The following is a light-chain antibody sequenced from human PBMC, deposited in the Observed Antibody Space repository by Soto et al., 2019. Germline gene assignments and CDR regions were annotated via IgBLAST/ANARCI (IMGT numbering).Light chain of an antibody. Sequence: EIVMTQSPATLSVSPGERATLSCRASQSVSSKLAWYQQKPGQGPRLLIYGASSRATGIPARFSGSGYGTEFTLTISSMQSEDFAVYYCQHYRTWLWTFGQGTKVEIK. CDR2: GAS. V-gene: IGKV3-15*01. CDR3: QHYRTWLWT. J-gene: IGKJ1*01. CDR1: QSVSSK.